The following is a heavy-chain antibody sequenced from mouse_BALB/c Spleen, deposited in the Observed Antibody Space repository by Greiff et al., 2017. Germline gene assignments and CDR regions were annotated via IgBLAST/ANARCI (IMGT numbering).Heavy chain of an antibody. CDR3: ARPRYDGDYYAMDY. CDR1: GYSITSGYY. V-gene: IGHV3-6*02. J-gene: IGHJ4*01. D-gene: IGHD2-12*01. Sequence: VQLKESGPGLVKPSQSLSLTCSVTGYSITSGYYWNWIRQFPGNKLEWMGYISYDGSNNYNPSLKNRISITRDTSKNQFFLKLNSVTTEDTATYYCARPRYDGDYYAMDYWGQGTSVTVSS. CDR2: ISYDGSN.